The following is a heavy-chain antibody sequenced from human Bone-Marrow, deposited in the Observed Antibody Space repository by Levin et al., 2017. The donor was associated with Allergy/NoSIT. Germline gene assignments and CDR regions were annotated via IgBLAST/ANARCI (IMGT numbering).Heavy chain of an antibody. J-gene: IGHJ4*02. CDR2: ISHRSTLV. V-gene: IGHV3-21*01. Sequence: KHGESLKISCAASGFPFSSYSMNWVRQAPGKGLEWVASISHRSTLVSYADVLKGRFTISRDNANNSLYLQMNSLRAEDTAVYYCARAAGPQFESWGQGTLVTVSS. CDR1: GFPFSSYS. CDR3: ARAAGPQFES.